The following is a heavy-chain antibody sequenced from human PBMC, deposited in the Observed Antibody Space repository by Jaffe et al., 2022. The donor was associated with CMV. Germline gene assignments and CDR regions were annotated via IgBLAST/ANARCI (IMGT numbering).Heavy chain of an antibody. CDR3: AGSDYYYYYMDV. CDR1: GFTFSSYE. J-gene: IGHJ6*03. CDR2: ISSSGSTI. Sequence: EVQLVESGGGLVQPGGSLRLSCAASGFTFSSYEMNWVRQAPGKGLEWVSYISSSGSTIYYADSVKGRFTISRDNAKNSLYLQMNSLRAEDTAVYYCAGSDYYYYYMDVWGKGTTVTVSS. V-gene: IGHV3-48*03.